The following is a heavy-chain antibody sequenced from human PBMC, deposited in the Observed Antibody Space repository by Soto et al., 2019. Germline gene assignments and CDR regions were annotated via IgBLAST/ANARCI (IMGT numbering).Heavy chain of an antibody. CDR3: XRVIRDGYNYIAWYFDY. J-gene: IGHJ4*02. CDR2: IYYGGST. V-gene: IGHV4-31*03. Sequence: SETLSLTCTVSGGSISSGGYYWSWIRQHPGKGLEWIGYIYYGGSTYYNPSLKSRVTISVDTSKNQFSLKLSSVTAADTAVYYCXRVIRDGYNYIAWYFDYWGQGTLVTVSS. CDR1: GGSISSGGYY. D-gene: IGHD5-12*01.